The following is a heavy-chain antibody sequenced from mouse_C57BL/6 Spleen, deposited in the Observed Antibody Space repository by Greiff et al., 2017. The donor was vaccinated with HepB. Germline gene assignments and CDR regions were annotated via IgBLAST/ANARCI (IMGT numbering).Heavy chain of an antibody. D-gene: IGHD1-1*01. CDR3: ARGGHITTVVATDY. CDR1: GFTFSDYG. CDR2: ISSGSSTI. J-gene: IGHJ2*01. Sequence: EVQLVESGGGLVKPGGSLKLSCAASGFTFSDYGMHWVRQAPEKGLEWVAYISSGSSTIYYADTVKGRFTISRDNAKNTLFLKMTSLRSEDTAMYYCARGGHITTVVATDYWGQGTTLTVSS. V-gene: IGHV5-17*01.